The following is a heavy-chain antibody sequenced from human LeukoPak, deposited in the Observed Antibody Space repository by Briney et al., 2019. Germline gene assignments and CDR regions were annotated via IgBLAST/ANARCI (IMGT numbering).Heavy chain of an antibody. J-gene: IGHJ4*02. CDR1: GFTFSSYW. V-gene: IGHV3-7*01. Sequence: GGSLRLSCAASGFTFSSYWMRWVRQAPGKGLEWVANIKQDGSEKYYVDSVKGRFTISRDNAKNSLYLQMNSLRAEDMAVYYCARVGFVPYFDYWGQGTLVTVSS. CDR2: IKQDGSEK. CDR3: ARVGFVPYFDY. D-gene: IGHD6-6*01.